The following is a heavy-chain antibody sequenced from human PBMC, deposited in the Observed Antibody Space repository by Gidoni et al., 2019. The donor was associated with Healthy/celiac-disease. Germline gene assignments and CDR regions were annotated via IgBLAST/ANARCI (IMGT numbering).Heavy chain of an antibody. D-gene: IGHD6-6*01. CDR1: GFTFSSYS. Sequence: EVQLVESGGGLVQPGGSLRLSCAASGFTFSSYSMNWARQAPGKGLEWVSYISSSSSTIYYADSVKGRFTSSRDNAKNSLYLQMNSLRAEDTAVYYCARDPPYSSSSRFDYYYYGMDVWGQGTTVTVSS. CDR2: ISSSSSTI. J-gene: IGHJ6*02. V-gene: IGHV3-48*01. CDR3: ARDPPYSSSSRFDYYYYGMDV.